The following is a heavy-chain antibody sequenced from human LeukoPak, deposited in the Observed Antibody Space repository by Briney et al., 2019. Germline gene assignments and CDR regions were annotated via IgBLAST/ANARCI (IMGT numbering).Heavy chain of an antibody. CDR1: GFTFDDYA. CDR3: AKDLSRRYSSGWYVN. D-gene: IGHD6-19*01. Sequence: PGRSLRLSCAASGFTFDDYAMHWVRQAPGEGLEWVSGISWNSGSIGYADSVKGRFTISRDNAKNSLYLQMNSLRAEDTALYYCAKDLSRRYSSGWYVNWGQGTLVTVSS. V-gene: IGHV3-9*01. J-gene: IGHJ4*02. CDR2: ISWNSGSI.